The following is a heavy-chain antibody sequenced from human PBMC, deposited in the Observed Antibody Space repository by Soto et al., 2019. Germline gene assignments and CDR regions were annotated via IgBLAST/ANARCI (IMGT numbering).Heavy chain of an antibody. CDR3: ARWVYTDDAFDI. Sequence: QVQLQESGPGLVKPSETLSLTCTVSGGSISSYYWSWIRQPPGKGLEWIGYIYHSGSTNYNPSLKSRVTISVDTSKNQFSLKLSSVTAADTAVYYCARWVYTDDAFDIWGQETMVTVSS. CDR2: IYHSGST. D-gene: IGHD6-13*01. J-gene: IGHJ3*02. V-gene: IGHV4-59*01. CDR1: GGSISSYY.